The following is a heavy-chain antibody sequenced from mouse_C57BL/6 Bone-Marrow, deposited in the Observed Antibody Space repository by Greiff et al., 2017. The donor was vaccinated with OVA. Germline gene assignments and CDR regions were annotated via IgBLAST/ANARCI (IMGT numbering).Heavy chain of an antibody. D-gene: IGHD2-3*01. CDR1: GFTFSSYG. J-gene: IGHJ3*01. V-gene: IGHV5-6*01. Sequence: ESGGDLVKPGGSLKLSCAASGFTFSSYGMSWVRQTPDKRLEWVATISSGGSYTYYPDSVKGRFTISRDNAKNTLYLQMSSLKSEDTAMYYCARLSIYPRNWFAYWGQGTLVTVSA. CDR2: ISSGGSYT. CDR3: ARLSIYPRNWFAY.